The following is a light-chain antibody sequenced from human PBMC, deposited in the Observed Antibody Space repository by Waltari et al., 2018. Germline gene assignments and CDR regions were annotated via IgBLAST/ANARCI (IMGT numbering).Light chain of an antibody. CDR2: DVS. Sequence: QSALTQPASVSGSPGQSVTIFRTGTSNDVGGYNSVLWYQEHPGQAPRVIIYDVSDRPSGVSDRFSGSKSGNTASLTISGLQAEDEADYYCSSQSSNNVVLFGGGTKLTVL. V-gene: IGLV2-14*01. J-gene: IGLJ2*01. CDR1: SNDVGGYNS. CDR3: SSQSSNNVVL.